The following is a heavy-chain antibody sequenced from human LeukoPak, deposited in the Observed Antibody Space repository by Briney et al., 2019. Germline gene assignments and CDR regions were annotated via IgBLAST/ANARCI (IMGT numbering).Heavy chain of an antibody. CDR3: ARVGRSRGSLPNSYYYMDV. CDR1: GDIFNSYS. CDR2: IIPMFGSA. J-gene: IGHJ6*03. V-gene: IGHV1-69*05. D-gene: IGHD1-26*01. Sequence: SVKVSCKASGDIFNSYSVSWVRQAHGQGLEWMGGIIPMFGSANYAQKFQGRVTITTDQSTTIVYMELSSLSSEDTAVYYCARVGRSRGSLPNSYYYMDVWGKGTTVTVSS.